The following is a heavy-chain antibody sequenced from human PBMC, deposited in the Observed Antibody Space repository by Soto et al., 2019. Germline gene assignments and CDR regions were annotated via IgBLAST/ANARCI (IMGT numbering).Heavy chain of an antibody. V-gene: IGHV4-59*08. CDR3: ARRATTVTTSDTYWYFDL. Sequence: QVQLQESGPGLVKPSVTLSLTCTVSGGSISSYYWSWIRQPPGKGLEWIGYIYYSGSTNYNPSLKSRVTISVDTSKNQFSLKLSSVTAADTAVYYCARRATTVTTSDTYWYFDLWGRGTLVTVSS. J-gene: IGHJ2*01. CDR2: IYYSGST. CDR1: GGSISSYY. D-gene: IGHD4-17*01.